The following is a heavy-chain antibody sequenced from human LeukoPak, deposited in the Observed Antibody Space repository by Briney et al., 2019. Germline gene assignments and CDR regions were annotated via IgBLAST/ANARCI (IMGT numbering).Heavy chain of an antibody. J-gene: IGHJ3*02. CDR2: ISGSGGST. CDR1: GFTFSSYA. Sequence: VGSLRLSCAASGFTFSSYAMSWVRQAPGKGLEWVSAISGSGGSTYYADSVKGRFTISRDNSKNTLYLQMNSLRAEDTAVYYCAKDGRKWELSGAFDIWGQGTMVTVSS. D-gene: IGHD1-26*01. CDR3: AKDGRKWELSGAFDI. V-gene: IGHV3-23*01.